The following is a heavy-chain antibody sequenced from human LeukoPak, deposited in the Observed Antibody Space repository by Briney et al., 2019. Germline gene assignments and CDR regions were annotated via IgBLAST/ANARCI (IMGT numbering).Heavy chain of an antibody. J-gene: IGHJ3*02. D-gene: IGHD5-24*01. Sequence: GGSLRLSCAASGFTFSSYAMHWVRQAPGKGLEWVAVISYDGSNKYYADSVKGRFTISRDNSKNTLYLQMNSLRAEDTAVYYCARRRSARPQAAFDIWGQGTMVTVSS. CDR1: GFTFSSYA. V-gene: IGHV3-30-3*01. CDR2: ISYDGSNK. CDR3: ARRRSARPQAAFDI.